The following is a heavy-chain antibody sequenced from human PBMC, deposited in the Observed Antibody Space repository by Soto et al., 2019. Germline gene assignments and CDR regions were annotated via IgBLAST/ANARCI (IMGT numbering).Heavy chain of an antibody. Sequence: EVQVLESGGVLVQPGGSLRLSCVAPGLIFSNYAMSWVRQAPGKGLEWVSGISGSGGSPHYADSAKGRFTIYRDNSKNKPFLQMNTLRAEYTAVYYCAIEGDITAAFDYWGQGTLVTVSS. D-gene: IGHD6-13*01. V-gene: IGHV3-23*01. J-gene: IGHJ4*02. CDR2: ISGSGGSP. CDR1: GLIFSNYA. CDR3: AIEGDITAAFDY.